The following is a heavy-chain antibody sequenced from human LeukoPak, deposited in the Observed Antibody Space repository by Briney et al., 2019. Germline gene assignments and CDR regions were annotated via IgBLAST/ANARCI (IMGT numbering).Heavy chain of an antibody. Sequence: PSETLSLTCAVYGGSFSGYYWSWIRQPPGKGLEWIGEINHSGSTNCNPSLKSRVTISVDTSKNQFSLKLSSVTAADTAVYYCARGRRLGVVVPAAGIRWFDPWGQGTLVTVSS. CDR3: ARGRRLGVVVPAAGIRWFDP. CDR2: INHSGST. CDR1: GGSFSGYY. J-gene: IGHJ5*02. V-gene: IGHV4-34*01. D-gene: IGHD2-2*01.